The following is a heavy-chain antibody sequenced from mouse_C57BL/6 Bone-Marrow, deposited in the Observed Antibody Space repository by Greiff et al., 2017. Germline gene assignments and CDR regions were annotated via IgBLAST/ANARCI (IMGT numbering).Heavy chain of an antibody. D-gene: IGHD5-1*01. J-gene: IGHJ2*01. CDR3: ARSSTFFYYFDY. CDR1: GYTFTTYP. CDR2: FHPYNDDT. Sequence: VQVVESGAELVKPGASVKMSCKASGYTFTTYPIEWMKQNHGKSLEWIGNFHPYNDDTKYNEKFKGKATLTVEKSSNTVYLELSRLTSDDSAVYYCARSSTFFYYFDYWGQGTTRTVSS. V-gene: IGHV1-47*01.